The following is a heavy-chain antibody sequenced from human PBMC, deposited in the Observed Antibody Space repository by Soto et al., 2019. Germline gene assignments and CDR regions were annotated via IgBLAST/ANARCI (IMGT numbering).Heavy chain of an antibody. Sequence: PGGSLRLSCAASGFTFSSYAMHWVRQAPGKGLEWVAVISYDGSNKYYADSVKGRFTISRDNSKNTLYLQMNSLRAEDTAVYYCAREYSSSWSHYYYYGMDVWGQGTTVTVSS. CDR3: AREYSSSWSHYYYYGMDV. J-gene: IGHJ6*02. CDR1: GFTFSSYA. D-gene: IGHD6-13*01. CDR2: ISYDGSNK. V-gene: IGHV3-30-3*01.